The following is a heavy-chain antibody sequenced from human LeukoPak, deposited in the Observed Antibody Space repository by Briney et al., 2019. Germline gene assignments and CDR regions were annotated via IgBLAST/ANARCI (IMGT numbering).Heavy chain of an antibody. CDR3: ARRIAALGGGFDY. V-gene: IGHV5-51*01. Sequence: GESLKISCKGSGYSFTSYWIGWVLRMPGKGREWRGIIYPGDSDTRYSPSFQGQVTISADKSISTAYLQWSSLKASDTAMYYCARRIAALGGGFDYWGQGTLVTVSS. J-gene: IGHJ4*02. CDR2: IYPGDSDT. D-gene: IGHD6-6*01. CDR1: GYSFTSYW.